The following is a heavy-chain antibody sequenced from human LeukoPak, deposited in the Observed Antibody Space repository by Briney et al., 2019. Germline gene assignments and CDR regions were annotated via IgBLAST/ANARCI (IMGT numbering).Heavy chain of an antibody. CDR3: ARDWWELTDY. J-gene: IGHJ4*02. V-gene: IGHV1-46*01. D-gene: IGHD1-26*01. Sequence: ASVKVSCKASGYTFTSYYMHWVRQAPGQGLEWMGIINPSGGSTSYAQKFQGRVTMTRDTSTSTVYMELSSLRAEDTALYYCARDWWELTDYWGQGTLVTVSS. CDR2: INPSGGST. CDR1: GYTFTSYY.